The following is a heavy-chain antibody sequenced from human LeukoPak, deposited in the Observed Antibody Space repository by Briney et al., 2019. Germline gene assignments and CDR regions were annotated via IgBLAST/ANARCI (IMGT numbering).Heavy chain of an antibody. J-gene: IGHJ4*02. D-gene: IGHD4-4*01. CDR2: IIPIFGTA. V-gene: IGHV1-69*13. CDR1: GGTVSSYA. CDR3: AIPRNSNREDY. Sequence: SLNVSCTASGGTVSSYASRWVRQGPGQGLEWMGGIIPIFGTANYAQKFQGRVTITADESTSTAYMELSSLRSEDTAVYYCAIPRNSNREDYWGQGTLVTVSS.